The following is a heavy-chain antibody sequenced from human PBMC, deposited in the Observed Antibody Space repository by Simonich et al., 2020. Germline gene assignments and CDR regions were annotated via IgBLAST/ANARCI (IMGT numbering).Heavy chain of an antibody. J-gene: IGHJ3*02. D-gene: IGHD2-2*01. Sequence: QVQLVQSGAEVKKPGASVKVSCKASGYTFTGYYMHWVRQAPGQGLGGMGGINPNSGGTNDAQKFQGRVTMTRDTSISTAYMELSRLRSDDTAVYYCARDPVVPAAIRNAFDIWGQGTMVTVSS. CDR2: INPNSGGT. CDR1: GYTFTGYY. V-gene: IGHV1-2*02. CDR3: ARDPVVPAAIRNAFDI.